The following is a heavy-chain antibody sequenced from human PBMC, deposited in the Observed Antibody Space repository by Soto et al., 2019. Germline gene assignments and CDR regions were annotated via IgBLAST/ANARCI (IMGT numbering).Heavy chain of an antibody. V-gene: IGHV3-23*01. J-gene: IGHJ4*02. D-gene: IGHD3-16*01. CDR1: GFTFSNYA. CDR3: AKEGRQVGGRIDY. CDR2: ISDRGGST. Sequence: EGQLLESGGGLVQPGGSLRLSCAASGFTFSNYAMNWVRQAPGKGLEWVSGISDRGGSTNYADSVKGRFIISRDNSKNTLYLQMTSLRAEDTAIYYGAKEGRQVGGRIDYWGQGTLVTVSS.